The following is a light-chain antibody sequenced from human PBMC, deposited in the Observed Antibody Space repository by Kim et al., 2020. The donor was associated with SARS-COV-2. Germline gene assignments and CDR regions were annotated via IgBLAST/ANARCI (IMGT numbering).Light chain of an antibody. J-gene: IGKJ4*01. CDR1: ETITYTY. CDR2: GAS. CDR3: QVSGSSLV. V-gene: IGKV3-20*01. Sequence: LSPGERATLSVRASETITYTYLAWYQQKPGQAPRLLLYGASSRATGIPDRFSGSGSGTDFTLTVSRLQPEDFAVYFCQVSGSSLVFGGGTKLEI.